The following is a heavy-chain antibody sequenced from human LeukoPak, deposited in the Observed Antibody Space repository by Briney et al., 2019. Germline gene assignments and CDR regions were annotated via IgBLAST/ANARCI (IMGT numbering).Heavy chain of an antibody. D-gene: IGHD6-13*01. CDR2: INHSGST. CDR1: GGSFSGYY. J-gene: IGHJ5*02. V-gene: IGHV4-34*01. Sequence: PSETLSLTCAVYGGSFSGYYWSWIRQPPGKGLEWIGEINHSGSTNYNPSLKSRVTISVDTSKNQFSLKLSSVTAADTAVYYCARAVRQLVRYVVWFDPWGQGTLVTVSS. CDR3: ARAVRQLVRYVVWFDP.